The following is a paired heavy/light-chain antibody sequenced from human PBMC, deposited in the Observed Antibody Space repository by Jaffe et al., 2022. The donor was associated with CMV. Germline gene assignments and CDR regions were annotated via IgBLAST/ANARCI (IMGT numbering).Heavy chain of an antibody. CDR2: IYTSGST. Sequence: QVQLQESGPGLVKPSETLSLTCTVSGGSISSYYWSWIRQPAGKGLEWIGRIYTSGSTNYNPSLKSRVTMSVDTSKNQFSLKLSSVTAADTAVYYCARGGSIIWEDAFDIWGQGTMVTVSS. D-gene: IGHD1-26*01. J-gene: IGHJ3*02. CDR1: GGSISSYY. CDR3: ARGGSIIWEDAFDI. V-gene: IGHV4-4*07.
Light chain of an antibody. V-gene: IGLV1-51*01. CDR2: DNN. CDR3: GTWDSSLSAGSV. Sequence: QSVLTQPPSVSAAPGQKVTISCSGSSSNIGNNYVSWYQQLPGTAPKLLIYDNNKRPSGIPDRFSGSKSGTSATLGITGLQTGDEADYYCGTWDSSLSAGSVFGTGTKVTVL. J-gene: IGLJ1*01. CDR1: SSNIGNNY.